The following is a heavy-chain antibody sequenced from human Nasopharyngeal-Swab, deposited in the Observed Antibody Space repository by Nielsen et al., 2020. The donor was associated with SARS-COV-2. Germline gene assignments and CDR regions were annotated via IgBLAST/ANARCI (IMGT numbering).Heavy chain of an antibody. D-gene: IGHD2/OR15-2a*01. CDR2: VKQDGTEK. J-gene: IGHJ4*02. CDR3: ARDEILDY. CDR1: GFTFSSYA. V-gene: IGHV3-7*01. Sequence: GESLKISCAASGFTFSSYAMSWVRQAPGKGLEWVANVKQDGTEKYFVDSVKGRFTISRDNAKNSLYLHMNSLRAEDTAVYYCARDEILDYWGQGTLVTVSS.